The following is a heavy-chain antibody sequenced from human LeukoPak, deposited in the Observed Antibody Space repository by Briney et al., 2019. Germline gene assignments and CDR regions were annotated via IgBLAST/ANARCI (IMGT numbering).Heavy chain of an antibody. J-gene: IGHJ4*02. CDR1: GFTFSSYG. Sequence: GGSLRLSCAASGFTFSSYGMHWVRQAPGKGLEWVANIKQDGSEKHYVDSVKGRFTISRDNAKNSLYLQMNSLRAEDTAVYYCARFIAARPFDYWGQGTLVTVSS. CDR3: ARFIAARPFDY. CDR2: IKQDGSEK. V-gene: IGHV3-7*01. D-gene: IGHD6-6*01.